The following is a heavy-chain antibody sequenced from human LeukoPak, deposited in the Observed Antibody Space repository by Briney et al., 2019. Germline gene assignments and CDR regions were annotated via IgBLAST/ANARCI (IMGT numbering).Heavy chain of an antibody. J-gene: IGHJ4*02. CDR2: ISSSSSYI. Sequence: PGGSLRLSCAASGFTFSSYSMNWVRQAPGKGLEWVSSISSSSSYIYYADSVKGRFTISRDNAKNSLYLQMNSLRAEDTAVYYCASIAARQGRPHPSDYWGQGTLVTVSS. V-gene: IGHV3-21*01. D-gene: IGHD6-6*01. CDR1: GFTFSSYS. CDR3: ASIAARQGRPHPSDY.